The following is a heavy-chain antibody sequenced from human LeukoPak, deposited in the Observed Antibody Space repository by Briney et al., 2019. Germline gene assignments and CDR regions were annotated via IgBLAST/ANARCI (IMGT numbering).Heavy chain of an antibody. CDR3: AKESGKFDY. Sequence: GGSLRLSCVASGLPIADFAMHWVRQAPGEGLEWVSLISGDGVSTFYTDSVRGRFSTSRDNTKNSLYLEMNSLRTEDTAMYYCAKESGKFDYWGQGTLVAVSS. CDR1: GLPIADFA. V-gene: IGHV3-43*02. J-gene: IGHJ4*02. CDR2: ISGDGVST.